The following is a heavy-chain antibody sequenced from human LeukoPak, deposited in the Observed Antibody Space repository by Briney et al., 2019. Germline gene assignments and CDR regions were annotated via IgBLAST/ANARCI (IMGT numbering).Heavy chain of an antibody. CDR2: ISSSGSTI. Sequence: GGSLRLSCAASGFTFSSYEMNWVRQAPGKGLEWVSYISSSGSTIYYADSMKGRFTISRDNAKNSLYLQMNSLRAEDTAVYYCARLGWYYDILTGYSYYYYGMDVWGKGTTVTVSS. CDR3: ARLGWYYDILTGYSYYYYGMDV. V-gene: IGHV3-48*03. CDR1: GFTFSSYE. D-gene: IGHD3-9*01. J-gene: IGHJ6*04.